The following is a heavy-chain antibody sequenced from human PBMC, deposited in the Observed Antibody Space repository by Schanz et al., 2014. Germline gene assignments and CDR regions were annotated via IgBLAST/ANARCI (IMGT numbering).Heavy chain of an antibody. Sequence: EVQLVESGGGLVQPGGSLTLSCAASEFIISNYWMTWVRQAPGKGPEWVANIEGDGSRKQYVDSVEGRFTISRDNAKNSLYLQMTSLRAEDAAAYYCAKFKSAPTVTTLDYWGQGTLVTVSS. CDR2: IEGDGSRK. CDR3: AKFKSAPTVTTLDY. J-gene: IGHJ4*02. V-gene: IGHV3-7*03. CDR1: EFIISNYW. D-gene: IGHD4-17*01.